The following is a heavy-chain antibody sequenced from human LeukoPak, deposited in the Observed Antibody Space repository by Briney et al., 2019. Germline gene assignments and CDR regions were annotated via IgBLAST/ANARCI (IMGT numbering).Heavy chain of an antibody. CDR3: ASRVDVDTAMVTSWFDP. J-gene: IGHJ5*02. Sequence: PSETLSLTCAVYGGSFSGYYWSWLRQPPGKGLEWIGEINHSGSTNYNPSLKRRVTISVDTSNHQFSLKLSSVPAADTAVYYCASRVDVDTAMVTSWFDPWGQGTLVTVSS. V-gene: IGHV4-34*01. D-gene: IGHD5-18*01. CDR1: GGSFSGYY. CDR2: INHSGST.